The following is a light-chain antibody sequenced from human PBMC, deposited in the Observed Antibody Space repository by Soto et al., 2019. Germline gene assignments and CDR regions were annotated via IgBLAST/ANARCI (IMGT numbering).Light chain of an antibody. Sequence: EIVLTQSPGTLSLSPGERATLSCRASQSVSNNYLAWYQQKPGQAPRLLIFAASSRATGIPDKFSGSGSGTDFTLTISRLEPEDFAVYYCQQYGSSPRTFGQGTKVDI. CDR1: QSVSNNY. CDR2: AAS. CDR3: QQYGSSPRT. V-gene: IGKV3-20*01. J-gene: IGKJ1*01.